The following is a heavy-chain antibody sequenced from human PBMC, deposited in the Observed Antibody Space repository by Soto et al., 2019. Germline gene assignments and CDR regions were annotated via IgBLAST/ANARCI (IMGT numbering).Heavy chain of an antibody. V-gene: IGHV3-11*01. CDR1: GFTFSDFD. J-gene: IGHJ4*02. Sequence: GSLRLSCAASGFTFSDFDMSWIRQAPGKGLEWLSYISNSGSTIYYADSVKGRFTISRDNAKNSLYLQMSSLRADDTAVYYCTRDHPAGPLDYWGQGTLVTVSS. CDR2: ISNSGSTI. CDR3: TRDHPAGPLDY. D-gene: IGHD6-13*01.